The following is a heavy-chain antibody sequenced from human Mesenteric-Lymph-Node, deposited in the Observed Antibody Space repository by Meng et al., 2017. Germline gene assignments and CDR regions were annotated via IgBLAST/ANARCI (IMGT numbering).Heavy chain of an antibody. Sequence: SETLSLTCTVSGGSISSGSYYWSWIRQPDGKGLEGIGRIYTSGSTNYNPSLKSRVTISVDTSKNQFSLKLSSVTAADTAVYYCARALGYNSFDYWGQGTLVTVSS. CDR3: ARALGYNSFDY. D-gene: IGHD5-24*01. CDR1: GGSISSGSYY. V-gene: IGHV4-61*02. J-gene: IGHJ4*02. CDR2: IYTSGST.